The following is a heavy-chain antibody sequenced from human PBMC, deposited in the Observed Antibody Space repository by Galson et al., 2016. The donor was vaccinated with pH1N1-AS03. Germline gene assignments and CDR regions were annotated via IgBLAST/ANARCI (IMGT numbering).Heavy chain of an antibody. J-gene: IGHJ4*02. CDR3: ARSTHVNEGLGF. Sequence: PALVKPTQTLTLTCTFSGFSLSTGGVHVAWIRQPPGKALEWLALIFWDGETRYRPSLRSRLTITKDTSKNQVVLTMTNMDPVDTATYYCARSTHVNEGLGFWGQGALATVSS. D-gene: IGHD2-8*01. CDR1: GFSLSTGGVH. V-gene: IGHV2-5*02. CDR2: IFWDGET.